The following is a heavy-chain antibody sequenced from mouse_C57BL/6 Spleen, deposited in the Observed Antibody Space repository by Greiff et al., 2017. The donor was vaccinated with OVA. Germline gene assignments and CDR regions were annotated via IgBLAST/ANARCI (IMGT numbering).Heavy chain of an antibody. CDR1: GYAFSSYW. J-gene: IGHJ2*01. D-gene: IGHD1-1*01. CDR3: ARSVITTEWGY. CDR2: IYPGDGDT. Sequence: QVQLKESGAELVKPGASVKISCKASGYAFSSYWMNWVKQRPGKGLEWIGQIYPGDGDTNYNGKFKGKATLTADKSSSTAYMQLSSLTSEDSAVYFCARSVITTEWGYWGQGTTLTVSS. V-gene: IGHV1-80*01.